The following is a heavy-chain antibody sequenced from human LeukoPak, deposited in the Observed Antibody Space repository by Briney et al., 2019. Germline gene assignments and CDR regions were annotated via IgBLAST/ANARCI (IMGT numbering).Heavy chain of an antibody. CDR1: GGSISSYY. Sequence: SETLSLTCTVSGGSISSYYWSWIRQPPGKGLEWIGYIYYSGSTNYNPSLKSRVTISVDTSKNQFSLKLSSVTAADTAVYYCARGIVVPDARGLSPYYYYGMDVWGQGTTVTVSS. J-gene: IGHJ6*02. CDR3: ARGIVVPDARGLSPYYYYGMDV. V-gene: IGHV4-59*12. CDR2: IYYSGST. D-gene: IGHD2-2*01.